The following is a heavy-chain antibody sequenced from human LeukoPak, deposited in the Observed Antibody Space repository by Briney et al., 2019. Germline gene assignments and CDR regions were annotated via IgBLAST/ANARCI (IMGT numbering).Heavy chain of an antibody. J-gene: IGHJ4*02. Sequence: GGSLRLSCAASGFTFSTYSMNWVRQAPGKGLEWVSSISGGSGYIYYADSVKCRFTISRDNAKNTLYLQMNSLRAEDTAVFYCAREYGQNTPHFDYWGQGTLVTVSS. V-gene: IGHV3-21*01. CDR3: AREYGQNTPHFDY. D-gene: IGHD2/OR15-2a*01. CDR2: ISGGSGYI. CDR1: GFTFSTYS.